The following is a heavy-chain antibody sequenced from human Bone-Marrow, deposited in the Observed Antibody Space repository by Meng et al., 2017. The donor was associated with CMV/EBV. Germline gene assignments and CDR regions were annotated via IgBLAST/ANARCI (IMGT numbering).Heavy chain of an antibody. V-gene: IGHV4-4*02. CDR3: ARVGDDYGDYGFDY. J-gene: IGHJ4*02. D-gene: IGHD4-17*01. CDR1: GGSISSSNW. CDR2: IYHSGST. Sequence: VSGGSISSSNWWSWVRQPPGKGLEWIGEIYHSGSTYYNPSLKSRVTISVDTSKNQFSLKLSSVTAADTAVYYCARVGDDYGDYGFDYWGQGTLVTVSS.